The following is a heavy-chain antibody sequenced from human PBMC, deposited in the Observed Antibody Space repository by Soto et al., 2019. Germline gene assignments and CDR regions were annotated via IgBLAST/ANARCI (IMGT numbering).Heavy chain of an antibody. CDR1: GGFISSGGYY. CDR3: ARVGPGENSYGMDV. Sequence: QVQLQESGPGLVEPSQTLSLTCTVSGGFISSGGYYWSWIRQHPGKGLEWVGYIYYSGDTYYNPYLKSRIAISVDTSKNQISLRLNSVTAADTAVYYCARVGPGENSYGMDVWGQGTTVTVSS. D-gene: IGHD3-16*01. CDR2: IYYSGDT. V-gene: IGHV4-31*03. J-gene: IGHJ6*02.